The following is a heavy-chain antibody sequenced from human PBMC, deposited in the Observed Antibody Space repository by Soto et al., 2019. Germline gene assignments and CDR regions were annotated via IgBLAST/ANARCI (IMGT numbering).Heavy chain of an antibody. CDR3: AGSITMIVVVGGWFDP. CDR1: GGSISSSSYY. V-gene: IGHV4-39*01. D-gene: IGHD3-22*01. Sequence: QLQLQESGPGLVKPSETLSLTCTVSGGSISSSSYYWGWIRQPPGKGLEWIGSIYYSGSTYYNPSLKSRVTISVDTSKNQFSLKLSSVTAADTAVYYCAGSITMIVVVGGWFDPWGQGTLVTVSS. CDR2: IYYSGST. J-gene: IGHJ5*02.